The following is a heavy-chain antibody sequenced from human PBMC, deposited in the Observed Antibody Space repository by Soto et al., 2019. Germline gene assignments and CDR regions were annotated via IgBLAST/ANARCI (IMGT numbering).Heavy chain of an antibody. CDR1: EYSLSSYS. D-gene: IGHD3-16*02. Sequence: PGESLKISWKASEYSLSSYSIRWVRQMPGKGLEGVGIFYLSDSETIYNPSFQAQVTISPDNSVSTAYLQWLSLKAADAAIYYCARAGGLSPYADGMDVWGQGTTVTVSS. V-gene: IGHV5-51*01. J-gene: IGHJ6*01. CDR3: ARAGGLSPYADGMDV. CDR2: FYLSDSET.